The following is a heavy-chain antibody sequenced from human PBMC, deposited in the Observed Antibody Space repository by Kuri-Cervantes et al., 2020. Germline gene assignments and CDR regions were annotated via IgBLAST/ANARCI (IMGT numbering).Heavy chain of an antibody. CDR1: GYSISSGYY. CDR2: IYHSGST. Sequence: GSLRLSCAVSGYSISSGYYWGWVRQPPGKGLEWIGEIYHSGSTNYNPSLKSRVTISVDKSKNQFSLKLSSVTAADTAVYYCARDLGGGNSEKSIGYWGQGTLVTVSS. V-gene: IGHV4-4*02. J-gene: IGHJ4*02. D-gene: IGHD4-23*01. CDR3: ARDLGGGNSEKSIGY.